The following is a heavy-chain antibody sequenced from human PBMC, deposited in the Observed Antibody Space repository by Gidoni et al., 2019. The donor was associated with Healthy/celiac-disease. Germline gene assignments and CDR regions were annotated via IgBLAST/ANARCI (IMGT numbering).Heavy chain of an antibody. D-gene: IGHD4-4*01. CDR1: GGSISSGGYS. V-gene: IGHV4-30-2*01. J-gene: IGHJ5*02. Sequence: QLQLQESGSGLVKPSQTLSLTCAVSGGSISSGGYSWSWIRQPPGKGLEWIGYIYHSGSTYYNPSLKSRVTISVDRSKNQFSLKLSSVTAADTAVYYCARVMTTVTTRSRWFDPWGQGTLVTVSS. CDR2: IYHSGST. CDR3: ARVMTTVTTRSRWFDP.